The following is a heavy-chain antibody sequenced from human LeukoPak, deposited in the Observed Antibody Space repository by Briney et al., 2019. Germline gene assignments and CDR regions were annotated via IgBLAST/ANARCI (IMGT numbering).Heavy chain of an antibody. D-gene: IGHD6-19*01. CDR3: ARGRFSSGWYGIDY. V-gene: IGHV4-4*07. CDR1: GGSISSDY. J-gene: IGHJ4*02. CDR2: IYSSGST. Sequence: PSETLSLTCTVSGGSISSDYWSWIRQPAGKGLEWIGRIYSSGSTKYNPSLKSRVTMSVDTSKNQFSLKLSSVTAADTAVYYCARGRFSSGWYGIDYWGQGTLVTVSS.